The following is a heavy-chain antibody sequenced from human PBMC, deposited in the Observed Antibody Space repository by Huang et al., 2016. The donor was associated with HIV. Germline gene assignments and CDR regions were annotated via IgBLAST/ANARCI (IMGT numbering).Heavy chain of an antibody. CDR2: IYWDDDK. D-gene: IGHD3-22*01. Sequence: QITLKESGPTLVKPTQNLTLTCTFSGFSLSTSGVGVGWIRQPPGKALEWLALIYWDDDKRNSPSLKSRLTITKDTSKKQVVLTLTNMDPVDTATYYCAHRRGYYYDSSGYLGGDAFDIWGQGTMVTVSS. CDR1: GFSLSTSGVG. V-gene: IGHV2-5*02. CDR3: AHRRGYYYDSSGYLGGDAFDI. J-gene: IGHJ3*02.